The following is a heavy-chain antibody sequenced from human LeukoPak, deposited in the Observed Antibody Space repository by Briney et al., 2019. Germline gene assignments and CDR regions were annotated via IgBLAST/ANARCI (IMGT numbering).Heavy chain of an antibody. CDR1: GASLNPYY. D-gene: IGHD3-3*01. CDR2: IFPSGLT. Sequence: SETLSLTCTVSGASLNPYYWSWIRQPAGKELEWIGRIFPSGLTNYNPSLKSRVTMSVDTSKNQFSLKLSSVTAADTAVYYCARESVDFWSGPIDYWGQGTLVTVSS. V-gene: IGHV4-4*07. J-gene: IGHJ4*02. CDR3: ARESVDFWSGPIDY.